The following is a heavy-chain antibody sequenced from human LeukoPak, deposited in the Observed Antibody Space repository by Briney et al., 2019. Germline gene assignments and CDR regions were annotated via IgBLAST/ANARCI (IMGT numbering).Heavy chain of an antibody. D-gene: IGHD3-22*01. J-gene: IGHJ4*02. Sequence: SETLSLTCAVYGGSFSGYYWSWIRQPPGKGLEWFGEINHSGSTNYNPSLKNRVTISVDTSKNQFSLKLSSVTAADTAVYYCARVPAYYYDSSGYYRPRKDYPWYFDYWGQGTLVTVSS. CDR3: ARVPAYYYDSSGYYRPRKDYPWYFDY. CDR2: INHSGST. V-gene: IGHV4-34*01. CDR1: GGSFSGYY.